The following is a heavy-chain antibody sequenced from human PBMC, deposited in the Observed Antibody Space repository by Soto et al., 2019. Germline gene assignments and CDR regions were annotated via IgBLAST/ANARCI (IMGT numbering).Heavy chain of an antibody. J-gene: IGHJ5*01. CDR1: GGSITSGGYY. Sequence: PSETLSLTCTVSGGSITSGGYYWSWIRQHPGKGLEWMGYIHYSGSTYYNPSLMSRLSISVDTSKKQFSLKLTSVTAADTALYYCARIYRDCVSSMCYSFDSWGQGTLVTVSS. D-gene: IGHD2-2*01. CDR2: IHYSGST. V-gene: IGHV4-31*03. CDR3: ARIYRDCVSSMCYSFDS.